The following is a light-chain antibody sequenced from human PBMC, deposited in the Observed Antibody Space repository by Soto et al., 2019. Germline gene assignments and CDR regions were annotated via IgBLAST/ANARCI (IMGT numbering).Light chain of an antibody. Sequence: EIVLTQSPATLSLSPGERATLSCRASQGVSSYLAWYQQKPGQAPRLLIYDASNRAPGIPARFSGSGSGTDFTLTISSLEPEDFAVYYCQQRLTFGPGTKVDIK. V-gene: IGKV3-11*01. J-gene: IGKJ3*01. CDR1: QGVSSY. CDR2: DAS. CDR3: QQRLT.